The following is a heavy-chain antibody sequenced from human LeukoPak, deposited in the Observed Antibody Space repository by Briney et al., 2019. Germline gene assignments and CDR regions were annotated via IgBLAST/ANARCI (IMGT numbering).Heavy chain of an antibody. J-gene: IGHJ4*02. D-gene: IGHD1-26*01. CDR1: GYTLTELS. CDR2: MNPNSGNT. Sequence: ASVKVSCKVSGYTLTELSMHWVRQATGQGLEWMGRMNPNSGNTGYAQKFQGRVTMTRDTSTSTVYMELSSLRSEDTAVYYCARESGREIRDIEFDYWGQGTLVTVSS. V-gene: IGHV1-8*01. CDR3: ARESGREIRDIEFDY.